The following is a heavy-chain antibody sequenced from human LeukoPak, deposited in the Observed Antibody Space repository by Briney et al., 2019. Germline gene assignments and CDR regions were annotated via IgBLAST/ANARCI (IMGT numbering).Heavy chain of an antibody. D-gene: IGHD3-22*01. J-gene: IGHJ4*02. CDR3: ARTYLYDSSGPYY. CDR2: IYFSGST. CDR1: GGSISSYS. V-gene: IGHV4-59*12. Sequence: SETLSLTCTVSGGSISSYSWSWIRQPPGKGLEWIGYIYFSGSTNYNPSLKSRVTISVDTSKNQFSLKLSSVTVADTSVYYCARTYLYDSSGPYYWGQGTLVTVSS.